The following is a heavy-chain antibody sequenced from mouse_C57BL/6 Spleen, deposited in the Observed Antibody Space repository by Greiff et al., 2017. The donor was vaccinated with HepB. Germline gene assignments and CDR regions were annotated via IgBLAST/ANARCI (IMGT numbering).Heavy chain of an antibody. CDR1: GYTFTDYY. V-gene: IGHV1-19*01. J-gene: IGHJ4*01. Sequence: VQLQQSGPVLVKPGASVKMSCKASGYTFTDYYMNWVKQSHGKSLEWIGVINPYNGGTSYNQKFKGKATLTVDKSSSTAYMELNSLTSEDSAVYYCARGGGSSAMDYWGQGTSVTVSS. D-gene: IGHD1-1*01. CDR2: INPYNGGT. CDR3: ARGGGSSAMDY.